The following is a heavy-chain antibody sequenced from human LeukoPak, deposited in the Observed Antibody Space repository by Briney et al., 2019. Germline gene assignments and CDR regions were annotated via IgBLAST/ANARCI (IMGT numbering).Heavy chain of an antibody. CDR3: ARGIYDSSGYYYFGY. CDR1: GGTFSSYA. D-gene: IGHD3-22*01. V-gene: IGHV1-2*04. CDR2: INPNSGGT. Sequence: ASVKVSCKASGGTFSSYAISWVRQAPGQGLEWMGWINPNSGGTNYAQKFQGWVTMTRDTSISTAYMELSRLRSDDTAVYYCARGIYDSSGYYYFGYWGQGTLVTVSS. J-gene: IGHJ4*02.